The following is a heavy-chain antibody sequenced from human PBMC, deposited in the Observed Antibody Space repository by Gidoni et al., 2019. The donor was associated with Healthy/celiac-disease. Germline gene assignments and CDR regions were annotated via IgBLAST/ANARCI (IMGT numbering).Heavy chain of an antibody. V-gene: IGHV4-38-2*02. CDR1: GYSISSGYY. D-gene: IGHD2-2*01. J-gene: IGHJ5*02. Sequence: QVQLQESGPGLVKPSETLSLTCTVPGYSISSGYYWGWIRQPPGKGLEWIGSGYHSGSTYYNPSLKSRVTISVDTSKNQFSLKLSSVTAADTAVYYCARDRAVPAAQYNWFDPWGQGTLVTVSS. CDR3: ARDRAVPAAQYNWFDP. CDR2: GYHSGST.